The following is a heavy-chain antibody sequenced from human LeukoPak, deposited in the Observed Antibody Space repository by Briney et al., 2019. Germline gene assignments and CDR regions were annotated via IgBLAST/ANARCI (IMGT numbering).Heavy chain of an antibody. Sequence: GGSLRLSCAASGFTSSSYAMSWVRQAPGKGLEWVSAISGSGGSTYYADSVKGRFTISRDNSKNTLYLQMNSLRAEDTAVYYCSGGSCYSGICAFDIWGQGTMVTVSS. V-gene: IGHV3-23*01. D-gene: IGHD2-15*01. J-gene: IGHJ3*02. CDR3: SGGSCYSGICAFDI. CDR2: ISGSGGST. CDR1: GFTSSSYA.